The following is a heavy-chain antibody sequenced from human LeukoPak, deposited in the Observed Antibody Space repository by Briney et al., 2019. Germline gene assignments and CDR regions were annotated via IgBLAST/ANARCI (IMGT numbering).Heavy chain of an antibody. J-gene: IGHJ4*02. CDR2: INAGHGNT. CDR1: GYTFTHYA. V-gene: IGHV1-3*03. CDR3: ARSPYSSGWYGRLDC. Sequence: ASVKVSCKASGYTFTHYAIHWVRQAPGQRLEWMGWINAGHGNTKYSQEFQDRVTITGDTSASTAYMELSGLRSEDMAVYYCARSPYSSGWYGRLDCWGQGTLVTVSS. D-gene: IGHD6-19*01.